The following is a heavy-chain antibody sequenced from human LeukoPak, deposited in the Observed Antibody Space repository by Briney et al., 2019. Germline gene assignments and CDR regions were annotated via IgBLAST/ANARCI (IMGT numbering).Heavy chain of an antibody. D-gene: IGHD4-23*01. J-gene: IGHJ4*02. CDR1: GGTFSSYA. Sequence: SVKVSCKASGGTFSSYAISWVRQAPGQGLEWMGGIIPIFGTANYAQKLQGRVTMTTDTSTSTAYMELRSLRSDDTAVYYCARATTVVTHFDYWGQGTLVTVSS. CDR3: ARATTVVTHFDY. V-gene: IGHV1-69*05. CDR2: IIPIFGTA.